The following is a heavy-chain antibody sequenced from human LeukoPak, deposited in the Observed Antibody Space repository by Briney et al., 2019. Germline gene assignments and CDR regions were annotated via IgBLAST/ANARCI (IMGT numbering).Heavy chain of an antibody. V-gene: IGHV3-66*01. CDR3: AAKGNGYTGSYVFAH. J-gene: IGHJ4*02. D-gene: IGHD1-26*01. CDR1: GFTFDDYA. CDR2: LYSSGYT. Sequence: GGSLRLSCAASGFTFDDYAMHWVRQAPGKGLEWVSVLYSSGYTKYADSVKDRFTISRDNSENTLNLQMNSLRAEDTAVYYCAAKGNGYTGSYVFAHWGQGTPVTVSS.